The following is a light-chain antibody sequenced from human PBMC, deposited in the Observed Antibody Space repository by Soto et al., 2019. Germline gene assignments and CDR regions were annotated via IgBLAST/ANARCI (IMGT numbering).Light chain of an antibody. CDR2: DIT. J-gene: IGLJ3*02. V-gene: IGLV2-11*01. Sequence: QSALTQPRSVSGSPGQSVTISCTGTSSDVGGYNYVSWYQQHTGIAPQLIIYDITKRPSGVPDRFSGSKSGNTASLTISGLQAEDEADYYCCSYAGSYSWVFGGGTKVTVL. CDR1: SSDVGGYNY. CDR3: CSYAGSYSWV.